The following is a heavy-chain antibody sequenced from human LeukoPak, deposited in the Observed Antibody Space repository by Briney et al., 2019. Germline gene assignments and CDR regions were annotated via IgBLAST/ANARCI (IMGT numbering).Heavy chain of an antibody. V-gene: IGHV3-23*01. J-gene: IGHJ4*02. Sequence: GGSLRLSCAASEFTFNSYTMSWVRQAPGKGLEWVSGISGSGDNTYYADSVKGRFTISRDNSKNTLYVQVNSLGTEDTAAYYCAKGSYYDSSGSFYFDYWGQGTLVTVSS. CDR3: AKGSYYDSSGSFYFDY. D-gene: IGHD3-22*01. CDR2: ISGSGDNT. CDR1: EFTFNSYT.